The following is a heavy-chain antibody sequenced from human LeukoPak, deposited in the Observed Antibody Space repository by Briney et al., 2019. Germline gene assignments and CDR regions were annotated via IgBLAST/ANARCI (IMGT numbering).Heavy chain of an antibody. CDR3: AKEFGWLSGYYDSSSLDY. CDR2: ISGSGGST. Sequence: GGSLRLSCAASGFTFSSYGINWVRQAPGKGLEWVSLISGSGGSTDYADSVKGRFTISRDNSKNTLYLQMNCLRGEDTAVYYCAKEFGWLSGYYDSSSLDYWGQGTQVTVSS. V-gene: IGHV3-23*01. J-gene: IGHJ4*02. CDR1: GFTFSSYG. D-gene: IGHD3-22*01.